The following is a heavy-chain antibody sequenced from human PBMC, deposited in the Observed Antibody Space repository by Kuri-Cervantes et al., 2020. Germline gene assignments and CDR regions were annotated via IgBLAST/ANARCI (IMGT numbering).Heavy chain of an antibody. CDR2: INPNSGGT. Sequence: TCKASGYTFTGYYMHWVRQAPGQGLEWMGWINPNSGGTNYAQKFQGRVTMTRDTSISTAYMELSRLRSDDTAVYYCASIAVAGSSQKYYYYYGMDVWGQGTTVTVSS. J-gene: IGHJ6*02. CDR1: GYTFTGYY. D-gene: IGHD6-19*01. CDR3: ASIAVAGSSQKYYYYYGMDV. V-gene: IGHV1-2*02.